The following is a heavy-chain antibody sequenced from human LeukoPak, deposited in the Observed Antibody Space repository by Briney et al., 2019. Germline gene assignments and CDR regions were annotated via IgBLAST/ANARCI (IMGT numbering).Heavy chain of an antibody. Sequence: GGSLRLSWAAAGFTFSRHWMSWVRQAPGKGMERVAHMNQDGSAIYYIDSVKGRFTISRDNAKNSLYLQMNGLTVADTAVYYCARTVPGYPDDYFDYWGQGTLVTVCS. D-gene: IGHD6-19*01. V-gene: IGHV3-7*01. CDR3: ARTVPGYPDDYFDY. CDR2: MNQDGSAI. J-gene: IGHJ4*02. CDR1: GFTFSRHW.